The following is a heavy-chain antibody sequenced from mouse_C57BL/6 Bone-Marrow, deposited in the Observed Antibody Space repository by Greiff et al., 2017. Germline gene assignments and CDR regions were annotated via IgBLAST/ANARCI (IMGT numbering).Heavy chain of an antibody. D-gene: IGHD1-1*01. Sequence: EVKLMESGGDLVKPGGSLKLSCAASGFTFSSYGMSWVRQTPDKRLEWVATISSGGSYTYYPDSVKGRFTISRDNAKNTLYLQMSSLKSEDTAMYYCARRGNYYPFAYWGQGTLVTVSA. CDR2: ISSGGSYT. CDR3: ARRGNYYPFAY. CDR1: GFTFSSYG. J-gene: IGHJ3*01. V-gene: IGHV5-6*02.